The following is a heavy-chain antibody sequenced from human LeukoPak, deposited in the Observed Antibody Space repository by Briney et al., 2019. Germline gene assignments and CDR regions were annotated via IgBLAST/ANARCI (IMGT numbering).Heavy chain of an antibody. D-gene: IGHD4-17*01. V-gene: IGHV4-34*01. CDR1: GVSFDDYY. CDR3: TRMTTGHDY. J-gene: IGHJ4*02. CDR2: INHSGYT. Sequence: PSETLSLTCAVSGVSFDDYYWSWDRQTPGKGLEWLEEINHSGYTNDSPSLKSRVTLSIDTSNKQFSLNLRSVTVADAGIYYCTRMTTGHDYWGQGTLVTVSS.